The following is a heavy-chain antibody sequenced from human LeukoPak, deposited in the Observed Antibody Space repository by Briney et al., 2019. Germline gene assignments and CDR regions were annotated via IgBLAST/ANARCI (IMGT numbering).Heavy chain of an antibody. Sequence: TPSETLSLTCTVSGGSIISSSYYWGWIRQPPGKGLEWIGNIYYSGSTNYNPSLKSRVTISADTSKNQFSLKLSSVTAADTAVYYCTRGSIAYYYMDVWGKGTTVTISS. CDR2: IYYSGST. D-gene: IGHD3-22*01. J-gene: IGHJ6*03. V-gene: IGHV4-61*05. CDR1: GGSIISSSYY. CDR3: TRGSIAYYYMDV.